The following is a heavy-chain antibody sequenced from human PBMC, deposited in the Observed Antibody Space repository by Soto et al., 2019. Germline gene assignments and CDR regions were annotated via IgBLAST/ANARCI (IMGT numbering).Heavy chain of an antibody. J-gene: IGHJ6*02. CDR1: GGSIGGRSYY. D-gene: IGHD5-18*01. Sequence: SETLALTCTVSGGSIGGRSYYWGWIRQPPGKGLEGIGSIFYSGSSDYNPALNSRVTISVDTSKNQFSLTLSSVTDADTAMYYCVFVFSGRHGYGFYYYGMAVWGQGTTVT. CDR3: VFVFSGRHGYGFYYYGMAV. CDR2: IFYSGSS. V-gene: IGHV4-39*01.